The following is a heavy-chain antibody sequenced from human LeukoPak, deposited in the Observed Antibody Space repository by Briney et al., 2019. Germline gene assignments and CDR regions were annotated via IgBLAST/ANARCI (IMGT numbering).Heavy chain of an antibody. D-gene: IGHD2-2*02. CDR1: GISISSYA. Sequence: GGSLRLSCEASGISISSYAMSWVRQVSGKGLEWVSSISSSSSYRYYADSVKGRFTISRDNAKNSLYLQMNSLRVEDTAVYYCARDLVENQLLYRHSFNIWGQGTMVTISS. CDR3: ARDLVENQLLYRHSFNI. V-gene: IGHV3-21*01. CDR2: ISSSSSYR. J-gene: IGHJ3*02.